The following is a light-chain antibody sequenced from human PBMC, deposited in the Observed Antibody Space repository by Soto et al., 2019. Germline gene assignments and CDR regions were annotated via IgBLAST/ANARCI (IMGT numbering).Light chain of an antibody. Sequence: DIQMTQSPSSLSASVGDRVTITCRPSQSIRSYLNWYPQKQGKAPKVXIYAASSLPSGVPSRFSCSGAGADCTRPISSLQPEDVETDYCPQSYRTPRTFRQGTKVDIK. CDR3: PQSYRTPRT. J-gene: IGKJ1*01. V-gene: IGKV1-39*01. CDR1: QSIRSY. CDR2: AAS.